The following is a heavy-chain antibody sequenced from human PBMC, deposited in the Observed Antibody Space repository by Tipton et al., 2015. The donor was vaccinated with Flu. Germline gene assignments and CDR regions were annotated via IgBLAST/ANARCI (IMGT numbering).Heavy chain of an antibody. D-gene: IGHD3-16*01. CDR3: ARMGDAFDI. J-gene: IGHJ3*02. V-gene: IGHV4-61*02. CDR1: GGSISSGSYY. Sequence: TLSLTCTVSGGSISSGSYYWSWIRQPAGKGLEWIGRIYTSGSTNYNPSLKSRVTISVDTSKNQFSLKLSSVTAAYTAVYYCARMGDAFDIWGQGTMVTVSS. CDR2: IYTSGST.